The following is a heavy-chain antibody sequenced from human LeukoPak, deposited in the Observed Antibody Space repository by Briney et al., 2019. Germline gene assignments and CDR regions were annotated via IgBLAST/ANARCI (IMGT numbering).Heavy chain of an antibody. V-gene: IGHV1-69*13. CDR1: GGTFSSYA. D-gene: IGHD3-22*01. Sequence: SVKVSCKASGGTFSSYAISWVRRAPGQGLEWMGGIIPIFGTANYAQKFQGRVTITADESTSTAYMELSSLRSEDTAVYYCARGLVVVDPGPYYFDYWGQGTLVTVSS. CDR3: ARGLVVVDPGPYYFDY. CDR2: IIPIFGTA. J-gene: IGHJ4*02.